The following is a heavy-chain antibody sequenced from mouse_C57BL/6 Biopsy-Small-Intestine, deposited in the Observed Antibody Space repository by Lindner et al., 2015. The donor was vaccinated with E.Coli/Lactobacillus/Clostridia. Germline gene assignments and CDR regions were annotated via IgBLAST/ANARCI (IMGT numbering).Heavy chain of an antibody. CDR2: IYPGDGDT. J-gene: IGHJ4*01. CDR3: ARRREDYAMDY. CDR1: GYAFSSYW. Sequence: VQLQESGPELVKPGASVKISCKASGYAFSSYWMNWVKQRPGKGLEWIGQIYPGDGDTNYNGKFKGKATLTADKSSSTAYMQLSSLTSEDSAVYFCARRREDYAMDYWGQGTTVTVSS. V-gene: IGHV1-80*01.